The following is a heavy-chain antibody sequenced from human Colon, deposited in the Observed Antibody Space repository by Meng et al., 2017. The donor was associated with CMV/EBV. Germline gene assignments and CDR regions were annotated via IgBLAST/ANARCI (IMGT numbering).Heavy chain of an antibody. Sequence: GESLKISCAASGFIFDDYTLHWVRQAPGKGLEWVSLITWDGGTTYYADSVKGRFTMSRDNSRNSLYLQMNSLRTEDMAVYYCARGQGTMYDWGHGTLVTVSS. D-gene: IGHD3-10*02. CDR2: ITWDGGTT. J-gene: IGHJ4*01. V-gene: IGHV3-43*01. CDR1: GFIFDDYT. CDR3: ARGQGTMYD.